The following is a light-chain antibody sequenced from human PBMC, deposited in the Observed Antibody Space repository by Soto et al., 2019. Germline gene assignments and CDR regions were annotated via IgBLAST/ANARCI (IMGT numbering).Light chain of an antibody. CDR3: LLFRGSPT. Sequence: EIVLTQSPGTLSVSPGERATLSCRASQVVVTAYIHWYQHKPGQAPRLLISGASPRASGIPDRFSGSGVGTDFPLTINRLEPEDCAVYYCLLFRGSPTFGPGSRVHI. CDR1: QVVVTAY. V-gene: IGKV3-20*01. J-gene: IGKJ3*01. CDR2: GAS.